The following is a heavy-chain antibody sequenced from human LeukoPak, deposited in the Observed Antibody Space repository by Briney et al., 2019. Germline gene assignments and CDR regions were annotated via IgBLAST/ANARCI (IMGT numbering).Heavy chain of an antibody. V-gene: IGHV3-7*01. CDR3: ARRHSSGWPNFDY. J-gene: IGHJ4*02. D-gene: IGHD6-19*01. CDR1: GFTFSSHW. Sequence: PGGSLRLSCAVSGFTFSSHWMSWVRQAPGKGLEWVANIKQDGSEKYYVDSVKGRFTISRDNAKNSLYLQMNSLRAEDTAVYYCARRHSSGWPNFDYWGQGTLVTVSS. CDR2: IKQDGSEK.